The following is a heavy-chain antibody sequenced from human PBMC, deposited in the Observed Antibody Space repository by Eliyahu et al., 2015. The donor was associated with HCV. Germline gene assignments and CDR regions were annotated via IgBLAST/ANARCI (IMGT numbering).Heavy chain of an antibody. J-gene: IGHJ3*02. Sequence: QVQLQESGPRLVRPSETLSLTCTVXXDSISTXYWSWLRQSPGKGLEWIGSVLYTGTTKYNPSLESRVAISVDTSKNQFSLNLTSVTAADTALYYCGRDWKSVGGFWSGYYFDVFDIWGQGLMVTVSS. D-gene: IGHD3-3*01. CDR1: XDSISTXY. V-gene: IGHV4-59*12. CDR3: GRDWKSVGGFWSGYYFDVFDI. CDR2: VLYTGTT.